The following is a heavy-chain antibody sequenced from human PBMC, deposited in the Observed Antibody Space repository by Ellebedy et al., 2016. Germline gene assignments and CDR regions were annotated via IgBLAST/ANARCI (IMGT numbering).Heavy chain of an antibody. D-gene: IGHD6-19*01. Sequence: GGSLRLXXAASGFTFSSYAMSWVRQAPGKGLEWVSAISGSGGSTYYADSVKGRFTISRDNSKNTLYLQMNSLRAEDTAVYYCAKDGGAVAGYYFDYWGQGTLFTVSS. CDR1: GFTFSSYA. CDR2: ISGSGGST. CDR3: AKDGGAVAGYYFDY. J-gene: IGHJ4*02. V-gene: IGHV3-23*01.